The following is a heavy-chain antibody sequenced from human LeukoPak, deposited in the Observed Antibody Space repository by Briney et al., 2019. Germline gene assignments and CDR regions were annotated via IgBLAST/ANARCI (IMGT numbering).Heavy chain of an antibody. CDR1: EFTFSIYA. D-gene: IGHD3-10*01. CDR2: ISGSGTST. CDR3: AKGKITMVRGSPTDF. J-gene: IGHJ4*02. Sequence: GGSLRLSCAASEFTFSIYAMSWVRQAPGKGLAWVSAISGSGTSTYYADSVKGRFTISRDNSKNTLYLQMNSLRAEDTALYYCAKGKITMVRGSPTDFWGQGTLVTVSS. V-gene: IGHV3-23*01.